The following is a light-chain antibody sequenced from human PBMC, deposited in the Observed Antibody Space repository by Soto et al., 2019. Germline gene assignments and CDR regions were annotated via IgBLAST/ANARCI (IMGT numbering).Light chain of an antibody. J-gene: IGKJ4*01. CDR2: GAS. CDR3: QQSFRTLLS. V-gene: IGKV1-39*01. CDR1: ESIISY. Sequence: GGRVTITCRASESIISYLNWYQQKPGKAPKLLISGASTLQSGVPSRFSGRGSGTDFTLAISSLQPEDVGTYYCQQSFRTLLSFGGGTKVDIK.